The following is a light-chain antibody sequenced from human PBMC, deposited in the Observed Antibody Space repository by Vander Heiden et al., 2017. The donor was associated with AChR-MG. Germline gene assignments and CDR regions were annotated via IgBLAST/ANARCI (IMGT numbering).Light chain of an antibody. CDR3: QQYNNWPLT. CDR1: QSIGSY. J-gene: IGKJ4*01. Sequence: EIVMTQSPATLSVSPGERATLSCRASQSIGSYLAWYQQKPGQAPKLLIYAASTRATGIPAKFSGSGSGTEFTLTISSLQSEDFVVYYCQQYNNWPLTFGGGTKVDIK. V-gene: IGKV3-15*01. CDR2: AAS.